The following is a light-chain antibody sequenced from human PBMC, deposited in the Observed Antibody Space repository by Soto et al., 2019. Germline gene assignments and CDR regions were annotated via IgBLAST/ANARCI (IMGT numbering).Light chain of an antibody. J-gene: IGLJ3*02. CDR3: NSHGGSNNFWV. V-gene: IGLV2-8*01. Sequence: QSALTQPPSASGSPGQSVTISCTGTSSDVGAYNSVSWYQQHPGKAPRLTIYEVNKRPSGVPDRFSGSKSGNMASLTVSGLQAEDEADYYCNSHGGSNNFWVFGGGTKLTVL. CDR1: SSDVGAYNS. CDR2: EVN.